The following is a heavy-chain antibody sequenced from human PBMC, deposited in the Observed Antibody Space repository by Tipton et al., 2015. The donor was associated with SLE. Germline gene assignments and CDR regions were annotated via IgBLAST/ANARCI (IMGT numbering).Heavy chain of an antibody. CDR1: GFMLDDSA. V-gene: IGHV3-9*01. D-gene: IGHD3-9*01. CDR2: VSRQSGSI. CDR3: VKSRDYYDILTGFFDQ. Sequence: SLRLSCAAPGFMLDDSAMHWVRQAPGKGLEWVAGVSRQSGSIGYGESVKGRFTISRDNAQNIVYLQMRSLTRDDTALYFCVKSRDYYDILTGFFDQWGQGALVTVSS. J-gene: IGHJ4*02.